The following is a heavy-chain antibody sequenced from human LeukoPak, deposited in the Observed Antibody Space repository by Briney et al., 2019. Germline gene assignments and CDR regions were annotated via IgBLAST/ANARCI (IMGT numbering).Heavy chain of an antibody. D-gene: IGHD3-10*01. CDR3: ARVLAMVRGAPFDY. V-gene: IGHV7-4-1*02. CDR2: INTNTGNP. J-gene: IGHJ4*02. CDR1: GYTFTSYG. Sequence: ASVTVSCKASGYTFTSYGMNWVRQAPGQGLEWMGWINTNTGNPTYAQGFTGRFVFSLDTSVSTAYLQITSLKAEDTAGYYCARVLAMVRGAPFDYWGQGTLVTVSS.